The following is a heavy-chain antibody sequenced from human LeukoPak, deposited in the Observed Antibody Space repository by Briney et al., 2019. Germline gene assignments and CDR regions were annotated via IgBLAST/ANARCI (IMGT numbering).Heavy chain of an antibody. CDR2: ISSSSSYV. CDR1: GFTFSSYS. V-gene: IGHV3-21*01. CDR3: ARDPPSRGTRYFAY. D-gene: IGHD3-16*01. Sequence: PGGSLRLSCAASGFTFSSYSLNWVRQAPGKGLEWVSSISSSSSYVDYADSVKGRFTISRDNAKNSLYLQMDSLRVEDTAVYYCARDPPSRGTRYFAYWGQGTLVTVSS. J-gene: IGHJ4*02.